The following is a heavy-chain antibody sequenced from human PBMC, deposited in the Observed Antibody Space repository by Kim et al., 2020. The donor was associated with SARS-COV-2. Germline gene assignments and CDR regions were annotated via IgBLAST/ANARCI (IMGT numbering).Heavy chain of an antibody. Sequence: QKLQGRVTMTRDTSTSTVYMELRSPRSEDTAVYYCARSITMIVVELAFDIWGQGTMVTVSS. CDR3: ARSITMIVVELAFDI. D-gene: IGHD3-22*01. J-gene: IGHJ3*02. V-gene: IGHV1-46*01.